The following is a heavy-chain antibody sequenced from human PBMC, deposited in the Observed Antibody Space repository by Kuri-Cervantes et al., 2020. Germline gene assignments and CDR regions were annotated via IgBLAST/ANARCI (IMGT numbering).Heavy chain of an antibody. CDR2: ISHDGSNK. CDR1: GFTFSSYA. CDR3: ARGGNIVVVTDAFDI. Sequence: GGSLRLSCAASGFTFSSYAMHWVRQAPGKGLEWVAVISHDGSNKYYADSVKGRFTISRDNSKNTLYLQMNSLRAEDTAVYYCARGGNIVVVTDAFDIWGQGTMVTVSS. D-gene: IGHD2-21*02. J-gene: IGHJ3*02. V-gene: IGHV3-30-3*01.